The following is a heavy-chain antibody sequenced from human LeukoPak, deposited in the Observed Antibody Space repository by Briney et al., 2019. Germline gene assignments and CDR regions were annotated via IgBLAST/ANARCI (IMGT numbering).Heavy chain of an antibody. CDR1: GGSISSGDYY. CDR2: IYYSGST. V-gene: IGHV4-30-4*08. Sequence: SQTLSLTCTVSGGSISSGDYYWSWIRQPPGKGLEWIGYIYYSGSTYYNPSLKSRVTISVDTSKNQFSLKLSSVTAADTAVYYCASHYDSSGYYYGWFDPWGQGTLVTVSS. J-gene: IGHJ5*02. CDR3: ASHYDSSGYYYGWFDP. D-gene: IGHD3-22*01.